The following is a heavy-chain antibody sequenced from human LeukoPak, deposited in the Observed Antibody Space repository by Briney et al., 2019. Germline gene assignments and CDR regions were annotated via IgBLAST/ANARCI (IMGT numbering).Heavy chain of an antibody. J-gene: IGHJ4*02. CDR1: GFTFSSYG. Sequence: GGSLRLSCAASGFTFSSYGMHWVRQAPGKGLEWVAFIRYDGSNKYYADSVKGRFTISRDNSKNTLYLQMNSLRAEDTAVYYCARVQEVSWPHPFDYWGQGTLVTVSS. CDR2: IRYDGSNK. D-gene: IGHD6-13*01. CDR3: ARVQEVSWPHPFDY. V-gene: IGHV3-30*02.